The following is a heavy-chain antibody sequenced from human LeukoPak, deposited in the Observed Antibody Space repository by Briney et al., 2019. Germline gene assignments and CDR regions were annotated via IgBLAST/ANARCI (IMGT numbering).Heavy chain of an antibody. CDR2: IIPIFGTA. V-gene: IGHV1-69*05. CDR3: ARGGLRYFDWLLC. J-gene: IGHJ4*02. CDR1: GGTFSSYA. Sequence: ASVKVSCKASGGTFSSYAIGWVRQAPGQGLEWMGGIIPIFGTANYAQKFQGRVTITTDESTSTAYMELSSLRSEDTAVYYCARGGLRYFDWLLCWGQGTLVTVSS. D-gene: IGHD3-9*01.